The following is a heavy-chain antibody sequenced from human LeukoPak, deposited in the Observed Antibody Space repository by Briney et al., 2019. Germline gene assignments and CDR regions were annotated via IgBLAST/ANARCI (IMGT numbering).Heavy chain of an antibody. J-gene: IGHJ4*02. CDR3: ARRRVLDY. CDR2: INHSGST. D-gene: IGHD3-10*01. Sequence: KGLEWIGEINHSGSTNYNPSLKSRVTISVDTSKNQFSLKLSSVTAADTAVYYCARRRVLDYWGQGTLVTVSS. V-gene: IGHV4-34*01.